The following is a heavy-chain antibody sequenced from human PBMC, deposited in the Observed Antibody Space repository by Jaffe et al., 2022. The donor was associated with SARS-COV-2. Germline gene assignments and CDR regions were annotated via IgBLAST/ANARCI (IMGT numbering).Heavy chain of an antibody. V-gene: IGHV4-4*07. J-gene: IGHJ5*02. Sequence: QVQLQESGPGLVKPSETLSLTCTVSGGSISSYYWSWIRQPAGKGLEWLGRISASGSTSYNPSLKSRVTLSVDTSKNQFSLKLSSVTAADTALYYCARNPYAPGWFDPWGQGTLVTVSS. D-gene: IGHD3-16*01. CDR2: ISASGST. CDR1: GGSISSYY. CDR3: ARNPYAPGWFDP.